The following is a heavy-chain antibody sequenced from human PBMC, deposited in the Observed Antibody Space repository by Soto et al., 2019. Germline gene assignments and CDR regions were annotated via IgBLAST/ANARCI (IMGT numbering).Heavy chain of an antibody. CDR3: ARDLGYCSSTSCYDYYYYYMDV. J-gene: IGHJ6*03. CDR1: GYTFTDYT. V-gene: IGHV1-3*01. Sequence: GASVKVSCKASGYTFTDYTMHWVRQAPGQRLEWMEWINAVNGNTKYSQKFQGRVTITRDTSASTAYMELSSLRSEDTAVYYCARDLGYCSSTSCYDYYYYYMDVSGKGTTVTVSS. CDR2: INAVNGNT. D-gene: IGHD2-2*01.